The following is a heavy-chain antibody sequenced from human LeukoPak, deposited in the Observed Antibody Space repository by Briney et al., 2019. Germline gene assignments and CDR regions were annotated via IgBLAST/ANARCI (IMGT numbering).Heavy chain of an antibody. Sequence: SETLSLTCAVYGGSFSGYYWSWSRQPPGKGREWSGEINHSGSTNYNPSLKSRVTISVDTSKNQFSLKLSSVTAADTAVYYCARVIGSGISSWFDPWGQGTLVTVSS. V-gene: IGHV4-34*01. CDR3: ARVIGSGISSWFDP. CDR1: GGSFSGYY. CDR2: INHSGST. J-gene: IGHJ5*02. D-gene: IGHD1-14*01.